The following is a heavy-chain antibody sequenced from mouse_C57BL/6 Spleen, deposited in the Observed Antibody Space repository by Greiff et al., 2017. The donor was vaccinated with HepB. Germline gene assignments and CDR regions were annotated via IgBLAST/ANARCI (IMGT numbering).Heavy chain of an antibody. J-gene: IGHJ3*01. CDR1: GYPFTSYW. Sequence: QVQLKQPGAELVMPGASVKLSCKASGYPFTSYWMHWVKQRPGQGLEWIGEIDPSDSYTNYNQKFKGKSTLTVDKSSSTAYMQLSSLTSEDSAVYYCARSDGNWFAYWGQGTLVTVSA. CDR3: ARSDGNWFAY. V-gene: IGHV1-69*01. CDR2: IDPSDSYT. D-gene: IGHD2-1*01.